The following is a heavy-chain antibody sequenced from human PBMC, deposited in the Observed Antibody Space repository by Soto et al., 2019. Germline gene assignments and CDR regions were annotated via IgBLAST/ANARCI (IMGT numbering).Heavy chain of an antibody. CDR1: GGSISSSNYY. V-gene: IGHV4-39*01. CDR2: MFYSGRT. CDR3: GMIAVAGRTVDY. Sequence: QLQLQESGPGLVKPSETLSLTCTVSGGSISSSNYYWGWIRQPPGKGLEWIGDMFYSGRTYSNPSLKSRVPTSVDTSKTQCSLKLSSVTAADTAVYCCGMIAVAGRTVDYWGQGSLVTVSS. D-gene: IGHD6-19*01. J-gene: IGHJ4*02.